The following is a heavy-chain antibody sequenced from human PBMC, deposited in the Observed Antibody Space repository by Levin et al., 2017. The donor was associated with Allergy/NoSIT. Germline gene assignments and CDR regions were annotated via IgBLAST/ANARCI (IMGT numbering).Heavy chain of an antibody. Sequence: SETLSLTCTVSGGSMNNYFWTWIRQPPGKGLEWIGYIYYNGSTNYNPSLKSRVTMSVDTSKNQFSLKLRSVTGADTAVYYCARVSEGLLNSGKRSAYRHFDLWGRGTLVTVSS. V-gene: IGHV4-59*01. CDR3: ARVSEGLLNSGKRSAYRHFDL. D-gene: IGHD2-21*01. CDR1: GGSMNNYF. CDR2: IYYNGST. J-gene: IGHJ2*01.